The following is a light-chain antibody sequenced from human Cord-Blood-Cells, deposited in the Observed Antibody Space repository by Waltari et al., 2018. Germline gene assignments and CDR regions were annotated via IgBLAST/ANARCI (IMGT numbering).Light chain of an antibody. CDR3: MQALQTMYT. CDR2: VGS. CDR1: QSLLHSNGYNY. Sequence: DLVITQSPLSLPVTPGVPPSISCRPSQSLLHSNGYNYLDWSLQKPGQSPQLLLYVGSKRASGVLDGFCASGSGRVLTRILSRLQAQDVWVYYSMQALQTMYTFGQGFKRE. V-gene: IGKV2-28*01. J-gene: IGKJ2*01.